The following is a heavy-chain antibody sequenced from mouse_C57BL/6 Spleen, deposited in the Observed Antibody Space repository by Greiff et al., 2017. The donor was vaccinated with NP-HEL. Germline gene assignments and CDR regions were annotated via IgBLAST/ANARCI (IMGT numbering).Heavy chain of an antibody. Sequence: EVKLMESGGGLVKPGGSLKLSCAASGFTFSSYTMSWVRQTPEKRLEWVATISGGGGNTYYPDSVKGRFPISRDNAKNTLYLKMSSLRSEDTALYYCARHGGYYAMDYWGQGTSVTVSS. CDR2: ISGGGGNT. CDR3: ARHGGYYAMDY. CDR1: GFTFSSYT. J-gene: IGHJ4*01. V-gene: IGHV5-9*01.